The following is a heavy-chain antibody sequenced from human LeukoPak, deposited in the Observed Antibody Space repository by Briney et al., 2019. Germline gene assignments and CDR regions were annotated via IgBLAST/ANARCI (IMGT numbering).Heavy chain of an antibody. V-gene: IGHV3-30*02. CDR2: IRYDGSNK. J-gene: IGHJ4*02. CDR3: ARDVGYSGYDTLDY. Sequence: GGSLRLSCAASGFTFSSYGMHWVRQAPGKGLEWVAFIRYDGSNKYYADSVKGRFTISRDNSKNTLYLQMNSLRAEDTAVYYCARDVGYSGYDTLDYWGQGTLVTVSS. CDR1: GFTFSSYG. D-gene: IGHD5-12*01.